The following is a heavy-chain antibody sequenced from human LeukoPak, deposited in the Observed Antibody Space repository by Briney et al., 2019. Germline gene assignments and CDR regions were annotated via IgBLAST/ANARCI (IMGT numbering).Heavy chain of an antibody. D-gene: IGHD3-10*01. CDR3: AKDLVTGSLDY. J-gene: IGHJ4*02. CDR1: GFSFSSHT. V-gene: IGHV3-21*04. CDR2: ISSTSRSI. Sequence: GGSLRLSCAASGFSFSSHTMNWVRQAPGKGLEWVSSISSTSRSIYYADSVKGRFTISRDNSKNTLYLQMNSLRAEDTAIYYCAKDLVTGSLDYWGQGTLVTVSS.